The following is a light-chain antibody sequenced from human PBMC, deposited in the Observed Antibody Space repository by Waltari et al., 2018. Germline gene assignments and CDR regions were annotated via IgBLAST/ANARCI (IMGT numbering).Light chain of an antibody. CDR2: QDT. J-gene: IGLJ3*02. V-gene: IGLV3-1*01. CDR1: KLGDKC. Sequence: SYELNQPPSVSVSPGQTASITCSGYKLGDKCASWYQQKPGQSPVLVIYQDTKRPSGIPERFSGSNSGNTATLTISGTQGMDEADYYCLAWDSSTAWVFGGGTKLTVL. CDR3: LAWDSSTAWV.